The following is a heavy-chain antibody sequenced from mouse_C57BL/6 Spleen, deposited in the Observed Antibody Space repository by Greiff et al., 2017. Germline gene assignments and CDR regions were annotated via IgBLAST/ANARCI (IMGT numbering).Heavy chain of an antibody. D-gene: IGHD3-3*01. J-gene: IGHJ3*01. CDR2: ICGGGST. Sequence: QVQLKESGPGLVAPSQSLSITCTVSGFSLTSYGVDWVRQPPGKGLEWLGVICGGGSTNYNSALMSRLSISKDNSKSQVFLKMNSLQTDDTAMYCCAKLRAGHAYWGQGTLVTVSA. CDR3: AKLRAGHAY. CDR1: GFSLTSYG. V-gene: IGHV2-9*01.